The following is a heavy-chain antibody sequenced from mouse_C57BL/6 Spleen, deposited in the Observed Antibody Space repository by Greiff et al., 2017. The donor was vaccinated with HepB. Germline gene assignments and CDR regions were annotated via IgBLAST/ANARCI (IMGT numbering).Heavy chain of an antibody. D-gene: IGHD2-3*01. CDR2: ISSGSSTI. CDR1: GFTFSDYG. Sequence: VQVVESGGGLVKPGGSLKLSCAASGFTFSDYGMHWVRQAPEKGLEWVAYISSGSSTIYYADTVKGRFTISRDNAKNTPFLQMTSLRSEDTAMYYCARGDDGYPYYFDYWGQGTTLTVSS. V-gene: IGHV5-17*01. CDR3: ARGDDGYPYYFDY. J-gene: IGHJ2*01.